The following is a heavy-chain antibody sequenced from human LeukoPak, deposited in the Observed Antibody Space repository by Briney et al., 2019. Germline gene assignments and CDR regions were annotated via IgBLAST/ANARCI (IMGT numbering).Heavy chain of an antibody. Sequence: GGSLRLSCAASGFTFSSSAMSWVRQAPGKGLEWVSVIYSGGSTYYADSVKGRFTISRDNSKNTLYLQMNSLRAEDTAVYYCAREADSGYLDYWGQGTLVTVSS. D-gene: IGHD1-26*01. V-gene: IGHV3-53*01. CDR1: GFTFSSSA. J-gene: IGHJ4*02. CDR2: IYSGGST. CDR3: AREADSGYLDY.